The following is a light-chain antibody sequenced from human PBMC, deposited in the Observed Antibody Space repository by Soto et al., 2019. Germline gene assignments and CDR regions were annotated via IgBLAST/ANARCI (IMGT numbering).Light chain of an antibody. CDR3: RQSYSTPLT. CDR1: QSVLYSSNNKNY. V-gene: IGKV4-1*01. Sequence: DIVMTQSPDSLAVSLGERATINCKSSQSVLYSSNNKNYLAWYQQKPGQPPKLLIYWASTRESGVPERFSGSGSGTEYPRAISSLQAADVAAYSCRQSYSTPLTFGGGTKVEIK. J-gene: IGKJ4*02. CDR2: WAS.